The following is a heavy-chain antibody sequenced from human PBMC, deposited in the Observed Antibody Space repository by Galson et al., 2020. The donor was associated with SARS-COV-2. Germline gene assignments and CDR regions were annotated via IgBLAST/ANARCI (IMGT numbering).Heavy chain of an antibody. CDR3: VTYLQQYPTDY. Sequence: GESLKISCAASGFSISDFYINWVRQAPGKGLEWISSISFMGDIMYYADSVKGRFTISRDNVKNSLYLQMNSLRDEDTAIYYCVTYLQQYPTDYWGQGTLVTVSS. J-gene: IGHJ4*02. CDR2: ISFMGDIM. V-gene: IGHV3-48*02. D-gene: IGHD1-1*01. CDR1: GFSISDFY.